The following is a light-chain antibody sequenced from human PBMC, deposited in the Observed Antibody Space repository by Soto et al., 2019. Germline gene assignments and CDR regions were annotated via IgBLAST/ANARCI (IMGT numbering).Light chain of an antibody. V-gene: IGLV2-23*01. J-gene: IGLJ3*02. CDR2: EDT. Sequence: QSALTQPACVSGSPGQSITISCTGSSSDVGTYNLVSWYQQHPGKAPKLIIYEDTKRPSGISNRFSGSKSGSTASLTIAGLQAGDEADYYCCSYAGGNLWVFGGWTKLTVL. CDR3: CSYAGGNLWV. CDR1: SSDVGTYNL.